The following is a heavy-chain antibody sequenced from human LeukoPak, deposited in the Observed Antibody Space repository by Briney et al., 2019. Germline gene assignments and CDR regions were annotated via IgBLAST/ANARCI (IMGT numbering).Heavy chain of an antibody. CDR1: GGSISNYY. J-gene: IGHJ5*02. CDR3: ARDRLQLQS. Sequence: SETLSLTCTVSGGSISNYYWNWIRQPPGKGLEWIGYIYYTGNTNYNPSLKSRVTISVDTSKNQFSLKLSSVTAADTTVYYCARDRLQLQSWGQGTLVTVSS. CDR2: IYYTGNT. D-gene: IGHD1-1*01. V-gene: IGHV4-59*01.